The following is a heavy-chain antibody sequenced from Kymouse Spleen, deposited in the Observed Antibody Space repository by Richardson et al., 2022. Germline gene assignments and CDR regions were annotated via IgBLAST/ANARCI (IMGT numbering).Heavy chain of an antibody. D-gene: IGHD6-6*01. CDR3: ARMDSSSNWFDP. CDR2: INHSGST. CDR1: GGSFSGYY. Sequence: QVQLQQWGAGLLKPSETLSLTCAVYGGSFSGYYWSWIRQPPGKGLEWIGEINHSGSTNYNPSLKSRVTISVDTSKNQFSLKLSSVTAADTAVYYCARMDSSSNWFDPWGQGTLVTVSS. V-gene: IGHV4-34*01. J-gene: IGHJ5*02.